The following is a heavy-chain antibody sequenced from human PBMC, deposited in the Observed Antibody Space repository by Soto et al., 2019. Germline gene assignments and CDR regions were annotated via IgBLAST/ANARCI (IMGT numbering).Heavy chain of an antibody. CDR3: ASFGVASMNWFDP. CDR2: IDYSGTT. Sequence: QLQLQESGPGLVMPSQTLSLTCTVSGISISSIDYYWTWIRQSPGKGLEWIGCIDYSGTTYYNPSLKSRVSISEDTSKNQFSLKLTSVAAADTAMYYCASFGVASMNWFDPWGQGTLVTVSS. J-gene: IGHJ5*02. D-gene: IGHD3-3*01. V-gene: IGHV4-30-4*01. CDR1: GISISSIDYY.